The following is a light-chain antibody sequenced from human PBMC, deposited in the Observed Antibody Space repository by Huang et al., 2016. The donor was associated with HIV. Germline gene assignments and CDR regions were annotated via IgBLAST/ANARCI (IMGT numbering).Light chain of an antibody. CDR3: QQRSNWPLT. V-gene: IGKV3-11*01. J-gene: IGKJ4*01. Sequence: DIVLTQSPATLSLSPGERATLSCRASQSVSSYLAWYQHKPGQAPRSLIYDASNRATDIPARFSGSGSGTDFTLSISSLEPEDFAVYYCQQRSNWPLTFGGGTKVEVK. CDR2: DAS. CDR1: QSVSSY.